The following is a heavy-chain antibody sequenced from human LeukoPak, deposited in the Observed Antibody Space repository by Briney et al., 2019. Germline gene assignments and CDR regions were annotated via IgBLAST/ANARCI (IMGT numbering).Heavy chain of an antibody. V-gene: IGHV4-34*01. CDR3: ARNYVKDTAVVVADTNNCFDP. J-gene: IGHJ5*02. Sequence: SETLSLTCAVYGGFFSGYYWSWIRQPPGKGLEWIGEINQSGSTSYNPSLKSRVTISVDTSKNQFSLKLSFVTAADTAVYYCARNYVKDTAVVVADTNNCFDPWGQGTLVTVSS. CDR1: GGFFSGYY. D-gene: IGHD2-15*01. CDR2: INQSGST.